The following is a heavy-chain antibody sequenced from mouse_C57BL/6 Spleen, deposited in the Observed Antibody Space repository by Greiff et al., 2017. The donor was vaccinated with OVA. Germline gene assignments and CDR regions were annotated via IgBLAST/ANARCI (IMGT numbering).Heavy chain of an antibody. D-gene: IGHD3-2*02. V-gene: IGHV1-50*01. CDR3: ARTAQATFDY. CDR2: IDPSDSYT. J-gene: IGHJ2*01. CDR1: GYTFTSYW. Sequence: QVQLKQPGAELVKPGASVKLSCKASGYTFTSYWMQWVKQRPGQGLEWIGEIDPSDSYTNYNQKFKGKATLTVDTSSSTAYMQLSSLTSEDSAVYYCARTAQATFDYWGQGTTLTVSS.